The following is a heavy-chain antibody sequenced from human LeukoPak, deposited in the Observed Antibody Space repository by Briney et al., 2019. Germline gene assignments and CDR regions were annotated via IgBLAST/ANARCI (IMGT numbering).Heavy chain of an antibody. V-gene: IGHV4-34*01. CDR1: GGSFSGYY. CDR3: ARDTRGSGYFDY. J-gene: IGHJ4*02. Sequence: PSETLSLTCAVSGGSFSGYYWSWIRQPPGKGLEWVGEINHSGSTNSNPSLNSRVTISVDTSKNQFSLKLRSVTAADTAVYYCARDTRGSGYFDYWGQGTLVTVSS. D-gene: IGHD3-10*01. CDR2: INHSGST.